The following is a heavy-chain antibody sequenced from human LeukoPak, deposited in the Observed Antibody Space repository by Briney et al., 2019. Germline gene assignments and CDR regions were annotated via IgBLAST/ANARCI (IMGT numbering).Heavy chain of an antibody. CDR2: IGGGGATT. CDR1: GFTFIRYD. J-gene: IGHJ6*03. V-gene: IGHV3-23*01. Sequence: GGSLRLSCAASGFTFIRYDMTWVRQAPGKGLEWVSGIGGGGATTFSADSVKGRFTISRDNSKNTLYLEMDYLRAEDTAVYYCARGRRTATKPYYYYMDVWGKGTTVTVSS. CDR3: ARGRRTATKPYYYYMDV. D-gene: IGHD1-14*01.